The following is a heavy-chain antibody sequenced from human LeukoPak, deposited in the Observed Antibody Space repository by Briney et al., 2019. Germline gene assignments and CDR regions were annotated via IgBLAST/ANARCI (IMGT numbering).Heavy chain of an antibody. CDR1: GYSFTSYW. D-gene: IGHD6-13*01. Sequence: PGESLKISCKGSGYSFTSYWIGWVRQMPGKGLEWMGIIYPGDSDTRYSPSSQGQVTISADKSISTAYLQWSSLKASDTAMYYCARQGMAAAGIFGMDVWGQGTTVTVSS. J-gene: IGHJ6*02. CDR2: IYPGDSDT. CDR3: ARQGMAAAGIFGMDV. V-gene: IGHV5-51*01.